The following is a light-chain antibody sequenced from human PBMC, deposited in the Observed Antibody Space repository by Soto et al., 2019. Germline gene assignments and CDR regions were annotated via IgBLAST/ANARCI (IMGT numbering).Light chain of an antibody. Sequence: EIVLTQSAGTLSLSPGERATLSCRASQSVTSNYLAWYQQKPGQAPRLLIYGASNRATGIPDRFSGSGSGTDFTLTISRLEPEDFAVYYCQQYGSSPITFGQGTRLEI. CDR1: QSVTSNY. CDR3: QQYGSSPIT. CDR2: GAS. J-gene: IGKJ5*01. V-gene: IGKV3-20*01.